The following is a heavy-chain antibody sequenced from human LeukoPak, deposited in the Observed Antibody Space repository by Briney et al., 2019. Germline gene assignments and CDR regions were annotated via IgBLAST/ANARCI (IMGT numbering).Heavy chain of an antibody. Sequence: GKSLRLTCVASGFTFSDHWMTWVRQAPQKGLEWVAKIKDDGSEQWIADSVKGRFTISRDNARNSVFLHLNRLRLDDTAVYYCARDLLSQSSGYRPFDIWGRGTRVSVSS. CDR1: GFTFSDHW. V-gene: IGHV3-7*01. CDR3: ARDLLSQSSGYRPFDI. D-gene: IGHD3-22*01. J-gene: IGHJ4*02. CDR2: IKDDGSEQ.